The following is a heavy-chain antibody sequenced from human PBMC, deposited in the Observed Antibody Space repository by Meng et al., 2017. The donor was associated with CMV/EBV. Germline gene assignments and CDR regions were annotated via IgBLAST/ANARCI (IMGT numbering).Heavy chain of an antibody. CDR1: GGSISSSSYY. CDR2: IYYSGST. D-gene: IGHD3-3*01. CDR3: ARDDYDFWSGYYSDSDY. Sequence: GSLRLSCTVSGGSISSSSYYWGWIRQPPGKGPEWIGSIYYSGSTYYNPSLKSRVTISVDTSKNQFSLKLSSVTAADTAVYYCARDDYDFWSGYYSDSDYWGQGTLVTVSS. V-gene: IGHV4-39*07. J-gene: IGHJ4*02.